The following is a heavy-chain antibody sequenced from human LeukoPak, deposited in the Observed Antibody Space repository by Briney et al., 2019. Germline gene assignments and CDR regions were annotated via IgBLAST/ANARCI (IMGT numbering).Heavy chain of an antibody. J-gene: IGHJ4*02. CDR3: ATLRYFDWALDY. Sequence: GGSLRLSCAASGFTFSDYYMSWIRQAPGRGLEWVSFIYADGSTYYADSVKGRFIISRDNSKNTLYLQMNSLTADDTAVYYCATLRYFDWALDYWGQGTLVTVSS. CDR2: IYADGST. CDR1: GFTFSDYY. D-gene: IGHD3-9*01. V-gene: IGHV3-53*01.